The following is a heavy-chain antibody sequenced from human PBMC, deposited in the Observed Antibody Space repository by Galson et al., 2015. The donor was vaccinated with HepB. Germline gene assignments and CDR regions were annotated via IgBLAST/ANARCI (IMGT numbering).Heavy chain of an antibody. CDR3: ARDLTGGYDYVY. V-gene: IGHV1-46*01. Sequence: SVKVSCKASGYTFTSYYMHWVRQAPGQGLEWMGIINPSGGSTSYAQKFQGRVTMTRDTSTSTVYMELSSLRSEDTAVYCCARDLTGGYDYVYWGQGTLVTVSS. CDR2: INPSGGST. J-gene: IGHJ4*02. CDR1: GYTFTSYY. D-gene: IGHD5-12*01.